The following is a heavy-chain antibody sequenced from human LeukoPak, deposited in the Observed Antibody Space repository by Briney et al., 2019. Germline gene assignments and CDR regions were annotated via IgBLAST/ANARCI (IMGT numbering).Heavy chain of an antibody. CDR3: AKPYSTSSKFMFDY. CDR1: GFTFSSYA. CDR2: TISSGNST. V-gene: IGHV3-23*01. Sequence: GGSLRLSCAASGFTFSSYAMSWVRQAPGKRLEWASTTISSGNSTYYPDSVKGRFTISRDNSKNTLYLQMNSLRAEDTAVYYCAKPYSTSSKFMFDYWGQGTLVTVSS. J-gene: IGHJ4*02. D-gene: IGHD6-6*01.